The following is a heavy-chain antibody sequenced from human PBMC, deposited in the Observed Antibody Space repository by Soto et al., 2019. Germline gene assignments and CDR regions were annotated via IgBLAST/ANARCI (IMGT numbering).Heavy chain of an antibody. CDR3: AHRLVAYGDYDAFDI. J-gene: IGHJ3*02. Sequence: QITLKESGPTLVKPTQTLTLTCTFSGFSLSTRGVGVGWIRQPPGKALEWLALIYWDDDKRYSPSLKSRLTITKDTAKNQVILTLTNMDTVDTATYYCAHRLVAYGDYDAFDIWGQGTMVTVSA. V-gene: IGHV2-5*02. D-gene: IGHD4-17*01. CDR2: IYWDDDK. CDR1: GFSLSTRGVG.